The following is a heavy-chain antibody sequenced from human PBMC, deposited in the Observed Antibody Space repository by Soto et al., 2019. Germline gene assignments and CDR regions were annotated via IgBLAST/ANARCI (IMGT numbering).Heavy chain of an antibody. V-gene: IGHV1-18*01. CDR1: GYTFSIYG. Sequence: GASVKVACKGAGYTFSIYGSSCGRQAPGQGLEWMGWISAYNGNTNYAQKLQGRVTMTTDTSTSTAYMELRSLRSDDTAVYYCAREGYDILTGYYYYYYYMDVWGKGTTVTVSS. D-gene: IGHD3-9*01. CDR2: ISAYNGNT. J-gene: IGHJ6*03. CDR3: AREGYDILTGYYYYYYYMDV.